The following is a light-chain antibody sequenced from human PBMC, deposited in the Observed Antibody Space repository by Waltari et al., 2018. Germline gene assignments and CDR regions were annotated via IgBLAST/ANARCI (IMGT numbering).Light chain of an antibody. V-gene: IGKV3-11*01. CDR1: KIISKY. CDR3: QNHERLPAT. CDR2: AAS. Sequence: SCRAGKIISKYVVGDQHRPGQSPSLLIDAASTRATGVPDRFIGSCYGTDFTLTISRLEPVDFAGYYCQNHERLPATFGQGTKVEIK. J-gene: IGKJ1*01.